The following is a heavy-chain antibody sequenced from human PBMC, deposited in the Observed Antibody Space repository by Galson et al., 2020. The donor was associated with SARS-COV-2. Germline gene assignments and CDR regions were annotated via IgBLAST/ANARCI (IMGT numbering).Heavy chain of an antibody. CDR3: ARDENFSPYCSGGSCFHDAFVS. J-gene: IGHJ3*02. Sequence: SVKVSCKDSGGTLSRYAISWVRQAPGQGLEWMGGLIPIFGTANYAQTFQGRVTLTADDSTSTAYMELSSLRSEDTAVYYCARDENFSPYCSGGSCFHDAFVSWGQGTMVTVSS. CDR1: GGTLSRYA. V-gene: IGHV1-69*13. CDR2: LIPIFGTA. D-gene: IGHD2-15*01.